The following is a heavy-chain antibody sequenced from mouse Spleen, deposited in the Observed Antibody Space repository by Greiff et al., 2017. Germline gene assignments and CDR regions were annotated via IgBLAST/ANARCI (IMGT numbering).Heavy chain of an antibody. D-gene: IGHD1-1*01. V-gene: IGHV5-17*01. CDR2: ISSGSSTI. CDR3: ARPGTTVVAEGFAY. Sequence: EVLLVESGGGLVKPGGSLKLSCAASGFTFSDYGMHWVRQAPEKGLEWVAYISSGSSTIYYADTVKGRFTISRDNAKNTLFLQMTSLRSEDTAMYYCARPGTTVVAEGFAYWGQGALVAGSA. J-gene: IGHJ3*01. CDR1: GFTFSDYG.